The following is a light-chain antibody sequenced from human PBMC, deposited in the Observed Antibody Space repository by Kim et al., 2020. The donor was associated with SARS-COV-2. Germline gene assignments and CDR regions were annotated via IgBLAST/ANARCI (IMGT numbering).Light chain of an antibody. CDR2: GAS. CDR3: QQYNNWPLT. V-gene: IGKV3-15*01. J-gene: IGKJ4*01. CDR1: QSVSSN. Sequence: SVSQGERATLSCRASQSVSSNLAWYQQKPVQAPRLLIYGASTRATGIPARLSGSGSGTEFTLSISSLQSEDFAVYYCQQYNNWPLTFGGGTKLEIK.